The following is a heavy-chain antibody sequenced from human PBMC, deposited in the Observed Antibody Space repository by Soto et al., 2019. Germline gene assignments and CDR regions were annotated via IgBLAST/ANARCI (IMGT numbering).Heavy chain of an antibody. CDR1: GYTFTGYY. V-gene: IGHV1-2*04. J-gene: IGHJ6*02. D-gene: IGHD6-13*01. CDR2: INPNSGGT. CDR3: ARDGLSAAGTYYYYGMDV. Sequence: ASVKVSCKASGYTFTGYYMHWVRQAPGQGLEWMGWINPNSGGTNYAQKFQGWVTMTRDTSISTAYMELSRLRSDDTAVYYCARDGLSAAGTYYYYGMDVWGQGTTVTVSS.